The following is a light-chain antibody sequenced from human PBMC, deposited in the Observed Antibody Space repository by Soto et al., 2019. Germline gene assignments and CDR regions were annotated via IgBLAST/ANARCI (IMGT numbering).Light chain of an antibody. Sequence: MSPSPATLSVSPGERTTLSCRASQSVSSNLVWYQQKPCQAPRPLLYGASTRVPGLPARFRGSGAGNEFILTSSLQPSEDSADYYCQAYSIPCTFGEGTKVDIK. CDR2: GAS. V-gene: IGKV3-15*01. J-gene: IGKJ1*01. CDR1: QSVSSN. CDR3: QAYSIPCT.